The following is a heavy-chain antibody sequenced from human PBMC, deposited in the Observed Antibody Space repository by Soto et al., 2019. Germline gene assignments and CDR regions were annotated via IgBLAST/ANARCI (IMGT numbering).Heavy chain of an antibody. CDR3: AKDYLVIPHRVIDY. CDR2: IWYDGSNK. J-gene: IGHJ4*02. V-gene: IGHV3-33*06. Sequence: QVQLVESGGGVVQPGRSLRLSCAASGFTFSSYGMHWVRKAAGKGLEWVAVIWYDGSNKYYADSVKGRFAISRDNSKNTLYLQMNSLSAEDTAVYYSAKDYLVIPHRVIDYWGQGFLVTVS. CDR1: GFTFSSYG. D-gene: IGHD2-15*01.